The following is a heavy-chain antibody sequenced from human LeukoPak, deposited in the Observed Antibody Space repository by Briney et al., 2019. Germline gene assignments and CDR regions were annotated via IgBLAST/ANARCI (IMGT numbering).Heavy chain of an antibody. CDR2: IIPIFGTA. Sequence: SVKVSCKASGGTFSSYAISWVRQAPGQGLEWMGGIIPIFGTANYAQKFQGRVTITTDESTSTAYMELSSLRSEDTAVYYCARDRTVGNDILTGTNWFDPWGQGTLVTVSS. CDR1: GGTFSSYA. CDR3: ARDRTVGNDILTGTNWFDP. V-gene: IGHV1-69*05. J-gene: IGHJ5*02. D-gene: IGHD3-9*01.